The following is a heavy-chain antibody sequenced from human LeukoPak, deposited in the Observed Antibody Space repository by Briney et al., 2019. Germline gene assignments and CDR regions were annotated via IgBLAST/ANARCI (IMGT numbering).Heavy chain of an antibody. V-gene: IGHV1-2*06. J-gene: IGHJ4*02. CDR3: ARAERYYYDSSGYDDVY. Sequence: ASVKVSCKASGYTFTGYYMHWVRQAPGQGLEWMGRINTNSGGTNYAQKFKGRVTMTRAPYIRTAYMELSRMRSDDTAVYYCARAERYYYDSSGYDDVYWGQGTLVTVSS. CDR2: INTNSGGT. CDR1: GYTFTGYY. D-gene: IGHD3-22*01.